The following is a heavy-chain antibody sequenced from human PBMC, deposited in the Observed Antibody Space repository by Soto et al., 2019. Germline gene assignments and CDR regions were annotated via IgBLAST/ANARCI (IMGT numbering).Heavy chain of an antibody. CDR3: ARGYGYFRQ. D-gene: IGHD4-17*01. V-gene: IGHV4-34*01. CDR1: GDSFSGYF. Sequence: SETLSLTCDVSGDSFSGYFCNWLRQPPGKGLEWIGEISQVGRARYNPSLETRITISVDXXXTXXSXXLTSVTDADTAVYYCARGYGYFRQWGQGALVTVS. J-gene: IGHJ4*02. CDR2: ISQVGRA.